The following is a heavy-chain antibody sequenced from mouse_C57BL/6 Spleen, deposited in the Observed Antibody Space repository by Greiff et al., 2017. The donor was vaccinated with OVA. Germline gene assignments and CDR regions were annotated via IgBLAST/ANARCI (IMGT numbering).Heavy chain of an antibody. Sequence: VQLQQPGAELVRPGSSVKLSCKASGYTFTSYWMHWVKQRPIQGLEWIGNIDPSDSETHYNQQFKDKATLTVDKSSSTAYMQLSSLTSEDSAVYYCARDYSNGFAYWGQGTLVTVSA. CDR2: IDPSDSET. CDR3: ARDYSNGFAY. V-gene: IGHV1-52*01. CDR1: GYTFTSYW. D-gene: IGHD2-5*01. J-gene: IGHJ3*01.